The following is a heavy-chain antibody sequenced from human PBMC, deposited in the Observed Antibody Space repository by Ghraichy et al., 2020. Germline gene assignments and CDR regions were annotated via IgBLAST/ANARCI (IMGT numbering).Heavy chain of an antibody. J-gene: IGHJ4*02. V-gene: IGHV3-33*01. Sequence: GGSLRLSCAASGFTFSSYGMHWVRQAPGKGLEWVAVIWYDGSNKYYADSVKGRFTISRDNSKNTLYLQMNSLRAEDTAVYYCARSSEWELLSASGYWGQGTLVTVSS. CDR1: GFTFSSYG. CDR3: ARSSEWELLSASGY. D-gene: IGHD1-26*01. CDR2: IWYDGSNK.